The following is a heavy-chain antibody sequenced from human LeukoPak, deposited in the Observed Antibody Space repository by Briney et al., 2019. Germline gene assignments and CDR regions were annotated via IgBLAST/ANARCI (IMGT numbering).Heavy chain of an antibody. Sequence: GGSLRLSCAASGFTFDDYAMHWVRQAPGKGLEWVSGISWNSGSIGYADSVKGRFTISRDNAKNSLYLQMNSLRAEDTALYYCAGPGVATDYWGQGTLVTVSS. CDR2: ISWNSGSI. V-gene: IGHV3-9*01. D-gene: IGHD2-15*01. J-gene: IGHJ4*02. CDR3: AGPGVATDY. CDR1: GFTFDDYA.